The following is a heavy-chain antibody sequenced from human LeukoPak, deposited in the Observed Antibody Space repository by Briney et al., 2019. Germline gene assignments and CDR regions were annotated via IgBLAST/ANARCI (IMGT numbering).Heavy chain of an antibody. J-gene: IGHJ3*02. Sequence: PGGTLRLSCAASGFTFTHYGMNWVRQAPGKGLEWVSGIRANGETTYYADPVRGRFTISRDNSRGMVWLQMNSLTAEDTAMYYCGRDLNWGAFDIRGLGTLVTVSS. CDR3: GRDLNWGAFDI. CDR2: IRANGETT. CDR1: GFTFTHYG. V-gene: IGHV3-23*01. D-gene: IGHD7-27*01.